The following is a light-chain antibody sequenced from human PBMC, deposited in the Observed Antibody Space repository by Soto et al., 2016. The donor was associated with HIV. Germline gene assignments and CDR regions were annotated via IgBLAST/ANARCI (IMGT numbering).Light chain of an antibody. CDR1: QSLVHSDGNTY. CDR2: KVS. CDR3: MQGTHWPPWT. Sequence: DVVMIQSPLSLPVTLGQPASISCRSSQSLVHSDGNTYLNWFQQRPGQSPRRLIYKVSNRDSGVPDRFSGSGSGTDFTLKISRVEAEDVGVYYCMQGTHWPPWTFGQGTKVE. V-gene: IGKV2-30*02. J-gene: IGKJ1*01.